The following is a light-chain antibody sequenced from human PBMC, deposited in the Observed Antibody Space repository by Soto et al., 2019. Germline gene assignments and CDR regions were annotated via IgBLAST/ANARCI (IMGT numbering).Light chain of an antibody. CDR3: CSYTTSNTLV. CDR2: DVT. J-gene: IGLJ2*01. CDR1: SSDVGGYNF. V-gene: IGLV2-14*01. Sequence: QSALIQPASVSGSPGQSITISCTGTSSDVGGYNFVSWYQRHPGKAPKLMIYDVTNRPSGVSNRFSGSKSGNTASLTISGLQAEDEADYYCCSYTTSNTLVFGGGTTVTVL.